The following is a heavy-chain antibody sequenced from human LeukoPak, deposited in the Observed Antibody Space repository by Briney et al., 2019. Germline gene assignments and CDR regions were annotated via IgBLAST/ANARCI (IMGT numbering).Heavy chain of an antibody. J-gene: IGHJ4*02. D-gene: IGHD5-18*01. CDR3: AREASGYSYGHGFDY. CDR1: GGSISSGSYY. Sequence: SETLSLTCTVSGGSISSGSYYWGWIRQPPGKGLEWIGSIYYSGSTYYNPSLKSRVTISVDTSKNQFSLKLSSVTAADTAVYYCAREASGYSYGHGFDYWGQGTLVTVSS. CDR2: IYYSGST. V-gene: IGHV4-39*07.